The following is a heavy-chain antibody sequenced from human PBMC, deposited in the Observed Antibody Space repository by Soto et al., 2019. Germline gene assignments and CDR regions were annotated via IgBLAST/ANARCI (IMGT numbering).Heavy chain of an antibody. D-gene: IGHD2-2*01. J-gene: IGHJ5*02. CDR1: GGSISSSSYY. CDR2: IYYSGST. CDR3: AEGPTIGTHSWFDP. V-gene: IGHV4-39*01. Sequence: QLQLQESGPGLVKPSETLSLTCTVSGGSISSSSYYWGWIRQPPGKGLEWIGSIYYSGSTYYNPSLKSRVTISVDTSKNQFSLKLSSVTAADTAVYYCAEGPTIGTHSWFDPWGQGTLVTVSS.